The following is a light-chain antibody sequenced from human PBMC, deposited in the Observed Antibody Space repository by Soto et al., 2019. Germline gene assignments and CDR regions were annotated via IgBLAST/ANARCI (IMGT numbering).Light chain of an antibody. V-gene: IGKV1-5*03. CDR2: KAS. Sequence: DIQMTQSPSTLSASVGDRVTITCRASQTIRGYLAWYQQKPGKDPKLLIYKASTLESGVPSRFSGSGSGTEFTLTISSLQPDDFATYYCQHYDAYSTWTFGQGTKVDIK. J-gene: IGKJ1*01. CDR1: QTIRGY. CDR3: QHYDAYSTWT.